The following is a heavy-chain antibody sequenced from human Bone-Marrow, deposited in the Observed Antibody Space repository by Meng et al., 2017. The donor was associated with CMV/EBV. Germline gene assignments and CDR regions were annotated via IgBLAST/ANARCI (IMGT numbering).Heavy chain of an antibody. J-gene: IGHJ5*02. CDR2: INPNSGGT. Sequence: QVQLVQSGAEVKKPGASVKVSCKASGYTFTGYYMHWVRQAPGQGLEWMGWINPNSGGTNYAQKFQGWVTMTRDTSISTAYMELSRLRSDDTALYYCARGGYGDYAGNWFDPWGQGALVTVSS. CDR1: GYTFTGYY. CDR3: ARGGYGDYAGNWFDP. V-gene: IGHV1-2*04. D-gene: IGHD4-17*01.